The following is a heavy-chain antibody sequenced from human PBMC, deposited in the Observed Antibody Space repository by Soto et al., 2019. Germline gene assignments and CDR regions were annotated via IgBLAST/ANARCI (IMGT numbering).Heavy chain of an antibody. V-gene: IGHV3-23*01. Sequence: GGSLRLSCATSGFPFNNYAMSWVRQAPGKGLEWVSSINGIGYSTYYADSVKGRFTISRDESKNTLDLQMNSLRAEDTAVYYCAKGSWDRSGPLDWLENWGQGTLVTVSS. CDR2: INGIGYST. D-gene: IGHD2-15*01. CDR3: AKGSWDRSGPLDWLEN. CDR1: GFPFNNYA. J-gene: IGHJ5*02.